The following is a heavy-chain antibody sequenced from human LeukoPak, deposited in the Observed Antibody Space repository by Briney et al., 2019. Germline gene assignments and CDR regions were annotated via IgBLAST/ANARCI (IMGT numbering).Heavy chain of an antibody. CDR3: ARLYYYNSGRSYPSIYFNY. CDR1: GFTFSTHW. Sequence: GGSLRLSCAASGFTFSTHWMSWVRQAPGKGLEWVANIKEDGSEKDYVGSVKGRFTVSRDNAKNSLYLQMNTLRAEDTAKYYCARLYYYNSGRSYPSIYFNYWGQGTLVTVSS. CDR2: IKEDGSEK. J-gene: IGHJ4*02. V-gene: IGHV3-7*01. D-gene: IGHD3-10*01.